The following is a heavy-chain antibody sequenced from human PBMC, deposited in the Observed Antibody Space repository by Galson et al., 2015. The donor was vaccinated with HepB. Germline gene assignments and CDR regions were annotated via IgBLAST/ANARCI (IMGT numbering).Heavy chain of an antibody. Sequence: SLRLSCAASGFTFSNYAMHWVRQAPGKGLEWVSTINSGGHSTYYADSVKDRFTISRDNSTNTLSLQMNSLSAGDTAIYYCAKRFSSWTSSDHYYSLDVWGPGTTVTVSS. D-gene: IGHD6-13*01. CDR2: INSGGHST. CDR1: GFTFSNYA. J-gene: IGHJ6*02. CDR3: AKRFSSWTSSDHYYSLDV. V-gene: IGHV3-23*01.